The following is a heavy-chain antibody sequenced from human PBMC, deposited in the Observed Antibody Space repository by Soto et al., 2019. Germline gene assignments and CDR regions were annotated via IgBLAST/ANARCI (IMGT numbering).Heavy chain of an antibody. D-gene: IGHD2-21*02. J-gene: IGHJ4*02. CDR1: GYTFTSYA. Sequence: QVQLVQSGAEEKKPGASVKVSCKASGYTFTSYAMHWVRQAPGQRLEWMGWINAGNGNTKYSQKFQGRVTITRDTSASTAYMELSSLRSADTAVYYCARSIVVVTALDYGGQGTLVTVSS. CDR2: INAGNGNT. CDR3: ARSIVVVTALDY. V-gene: IGHV1-3*05.